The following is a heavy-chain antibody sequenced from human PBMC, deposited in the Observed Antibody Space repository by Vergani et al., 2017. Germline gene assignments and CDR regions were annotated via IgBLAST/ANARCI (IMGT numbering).Heavy chain of an antibody. J-gene: IGHJ4*02. CDR2: ISGRGGST. D-gene: IGHD2-2*01. CDR3: ARGVCSSTSCYAYFDY. V-gene: IGHV3-23*01. Sequence: EVQLLESGGGLVQPGGSLRLSCAASGFTFSSYAMSWVRQAPGKGLEWVSSISGRGGSTYYADSVKGRFTISRDNSKNTMYLQMNGLRAEDTAVYYCARGVCSSTSCYAYFDYWGQGTLVTVSS. CDR1: GFTFSSYA.